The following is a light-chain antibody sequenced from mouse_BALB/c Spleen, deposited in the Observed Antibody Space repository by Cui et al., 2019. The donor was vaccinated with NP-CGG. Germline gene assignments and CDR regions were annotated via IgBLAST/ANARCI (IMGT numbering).Light chain of an antibody. Sequence: QPLVPQDFAPTTSPGETVTLTCRSSTEAVTTSNYANWVQEKPDHLFTGLIGGTNNRAPSVPARFSGSLIGDKAALTITGAQTEDEAIYFCALWYSNHWVFGGGTKLTVL. J-gene: IGLJ1*01. CDR1: TEAVTTSNY. CDR3: ALWYSNHWV. V-gene: IGLV1*01. CDR2: GTN.